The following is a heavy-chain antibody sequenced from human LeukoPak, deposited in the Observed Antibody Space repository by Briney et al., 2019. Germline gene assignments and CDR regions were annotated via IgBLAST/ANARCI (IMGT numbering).Heavy chain of an antibody. CDR3: ARARTTVATPPLLGY. D-gene: IGHD5-12*01. CDR2: MNPNSGNA. V-gene: IGHV1-8*02. Sequence: GASVKVSCKASGYTFTGYYMHWVRQAPGQGLEWMGWMNPNSGNAGYAQKFQGRVSMTRNTSISTAYMELSSLRSEDTAVYYCARARTTVATPPLLGYWGQGTLVTVTS. J-gene: IGHJ4*02. CDR1: GYTFTGYY.